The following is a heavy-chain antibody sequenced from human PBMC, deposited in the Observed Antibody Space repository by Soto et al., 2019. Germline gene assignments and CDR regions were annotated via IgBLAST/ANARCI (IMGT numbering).Heavy chain of an antibody. V-gene: IGHV5-51*01. Sequence: PGESLKISCKGSGYSFTSYWIGWVRQMPGKGLEWMGIIYPGDSDTRYSPSFQGQVTISADKSISTAYLQWSSLKASDTAMYDCARWKGYSYDYYYGMDVWGQGTTVTVCS. CDR3: ARWKGYSYDYYYGMDV. D-gene: IGHD5-18*01. CDR1: GYSFTSYW. J-gene: IGHJ6*02. CDR2: IYPGDSDT.